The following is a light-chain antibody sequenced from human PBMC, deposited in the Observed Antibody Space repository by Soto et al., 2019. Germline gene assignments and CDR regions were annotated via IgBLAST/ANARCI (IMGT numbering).Light chain of an antibody. J-gene: IGKJ4*01. Sequence: IVLMQSPGTLSLSPGEIATLSCRASQSVSSNYLAWYQQKPGQAPRLLIYGASIRATGIPDRFSGSGSGTDFTLTITRLEPEDFAVYYCQQYGSTHTFGGGTKVDIK. CDR1: QSVSSNY. CDR2: GAS. CDR3: QQYGSTHT. V-gene: IGKV3-20*01.